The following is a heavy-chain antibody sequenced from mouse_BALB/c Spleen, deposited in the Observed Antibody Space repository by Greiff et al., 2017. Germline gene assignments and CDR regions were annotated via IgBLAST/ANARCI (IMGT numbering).Heavy chain of an antibody. V-gene: IGHV1S56*01. Sequence: QVHVKQSGPELVKPGASVRISCKASGYTFTSYYIHWVKQRPGQGLEWIGWIYPGNVNTKYNEKFKGKATLTADKSSSTAYMELSSLTSEDSAVYYCARGGGFDYWGQGTTLTVSS. CDR1: GYTFTSYY. CDR2: IYPGNVNT. CDR3: ARGGGFDY. J-gene: IGHJ2*01.